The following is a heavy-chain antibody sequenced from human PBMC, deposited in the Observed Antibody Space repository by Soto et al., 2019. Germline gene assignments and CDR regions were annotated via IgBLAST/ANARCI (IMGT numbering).Heavy chain of an antibody. J-gene: IGHJ4*02. D-gene: IGHD6-6*01. CDR2: IHSDGSST. V-gene: IGHV3-74*01. CDR3: ARQYSNDCHARGHFDY. Sequence: EVQLVESGGGLVQPGGSLRLSCAASGFTFSSYLMHWVRQAPGKGLVWVSRIHSDGSSTNYADSVRGRFTISRDNAKNTLYLQMNSLRAEDTAVYYCARQYSNDCHARGHFDYWGQGSLVTVSS. CDR1: GFTFSSYL.